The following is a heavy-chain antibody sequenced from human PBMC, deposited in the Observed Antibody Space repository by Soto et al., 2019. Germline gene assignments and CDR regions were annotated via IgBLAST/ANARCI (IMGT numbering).Heavy chain of an antibody. CDR1: GFTFSSYA. CDR3: AKARLRRYFDKTDAFAI. V-gene: IGHV3-23*01. Sequence: GGSLRLSCAASGFTFSSYAMSWVRQAPGKGLEWVSAISGSGGSTYYADSVKGRFTISRDNSKNTLYLQMNSLRAEDTAVYYCAKARLRRYFDKTDAFAIRGRGTMVTV. CDR2: ISGSGGST. J-gene: IGHJ3*02. D-gene: IGHD3-9*01.